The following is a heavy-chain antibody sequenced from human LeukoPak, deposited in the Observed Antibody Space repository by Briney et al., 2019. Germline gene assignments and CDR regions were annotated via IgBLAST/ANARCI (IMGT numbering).Heavy chain of an antibody. V-gene: IGHV3-21*01. J-gene: IGHJ4*02. Sequence: GGSLRLSCAASGFTFSSHSMKWVRQAPGKGLEWVSSISTSSSYIFYADSVKGRFTMSRDNAKNSLYLQMNSLRAEDTAVYYCARAPPYCSTTTCYIDYWGQGTLVTVSS. CDR2: ISTSSSYI. CDR3: ARAPPYCSTTTCYIDY. D-gene: IGHD2-2*02. CDR1: GFTFSSHS.